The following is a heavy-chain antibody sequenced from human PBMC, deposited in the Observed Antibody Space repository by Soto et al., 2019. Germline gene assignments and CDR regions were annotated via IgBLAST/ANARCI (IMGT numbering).Heavy chain of an antibody. J-gene: IGHJ6*02. CDR2: ISGSGSST. D-gene: IGHD4-4*01. V-gene: IGHV3-23*01. Sequence: GGSLILSCAASGFTFSSYAMSWVRPAPGKGLEWVSAISGSGSSTYYVDSVKGRFTISRDNAKNSLYLQMNSLRAEDTAVYYCARDDGGLMTIVTIKPSYLIVPYYYYYGMDVWGQGTTVTVSS. CDR1: GFTFSSYA. CDR3: ARDDGGLMTIVTIKPSYLIVPYYYYYGMDV.